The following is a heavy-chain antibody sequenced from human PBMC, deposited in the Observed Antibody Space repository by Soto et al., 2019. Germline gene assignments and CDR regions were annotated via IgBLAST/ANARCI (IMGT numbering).Heavy chain of an antibody. CDR1: GYTFTSYY. CDR2: TNPSGGST. D-gene: IGHD3-10*01. CDR3: ARARVPPRPYYGMDV. J-gene: IGHJ6*02. V-gene: IGHV1-46*01. Sequence: ASVKVSCKASGYTFTSYYMHWVRQAPGQGLEWMGITNPSGGSTSYAQKFQGRVTMTRDTSTSTVYMELSSLRSEDTAVYYCARARVPPRPYYGMDVWGQGTTVTVAS.